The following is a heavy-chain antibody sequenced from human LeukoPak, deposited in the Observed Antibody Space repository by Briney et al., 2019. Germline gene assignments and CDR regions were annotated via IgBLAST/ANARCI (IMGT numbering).Heavy chain of an antibody. Sequence: ASVKVSCKASGYTFTSYDINWVRQATGQGLEWMGWMNPNSGNPGYAQKFQGRVTLTRNTSISTAYMELSSLRSEDTAVYYCARAFHYDSSGPNNWFDPWGQGTLVTVSS. V-gene: IGHV1-8*01. CDR2: MNPNSGNP. J-gene: IGHJ5*02. CDR3: ARAFHYDSSGPNNWFDP. D-gene: IGHD3-22*01. CDR1: GYTFTSYD.